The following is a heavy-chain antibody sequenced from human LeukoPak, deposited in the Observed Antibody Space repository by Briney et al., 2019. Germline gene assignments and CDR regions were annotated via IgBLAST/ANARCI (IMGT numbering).Heavy chain of an antibody. CDR3: ARTITMVRGGNYNWFDP. V-gene: IGHV1-69*13. CDR2: IIPIFGTA. D-gene: IGHD3-10*01. Sequence: SVTVSCKASGGTFSSYAISWVRQAPGQGLEWMGGIIPIFGTANYAQKFQGRVTITADESTSTAYMELSSLRSEDTAVYYCARTITMVRGGNYNWFDPWGQGTLVTVSS. J-gene: IGHJ5*02. CDR1: GGTFSSYA.